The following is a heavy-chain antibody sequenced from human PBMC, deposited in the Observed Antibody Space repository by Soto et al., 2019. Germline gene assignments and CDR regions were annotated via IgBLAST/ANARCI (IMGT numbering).Heavy chain of an antibody. V-gene: IGHV1-69*13. J-gene: IGHJ4*02. Sequence: ASVKVSCKASGGTFSSYAISWVRQAPGQGVEWMGGIIPIFGTANYAQKFQGRVTITADESTSTAYMELSSLRSEDTAVYYCASHRPGYYYDSSGYYPFDYWGQGTLVTVSS. CDR3: ASHRPGYYYDSSGYYPFDY. CDR1: GGTFSSYA. D-gene: IGHD3-22*01. CDR2: IIPIFGTA.